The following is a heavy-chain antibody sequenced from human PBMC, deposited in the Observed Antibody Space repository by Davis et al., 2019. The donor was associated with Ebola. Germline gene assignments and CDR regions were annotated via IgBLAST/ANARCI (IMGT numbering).Heavy chain of an antibody. CDR3: ARALLATVAGTMYYFDY. Sequence: SVKVSCKASGGTFSSYAISWVRQAPGQGLEWMGGIIPIFGTANYAQKFQGRITITADESTSTAYMELSSLRSEDTAVYYCARALLATVAGTMYYFDYWGQGTLVTVSS. CDR2: IIPIFGTA. J-gene: IGHJ4*02. V-gene: IGHV1-69*13. CDR1: GGTFSSYA. D-gene: IGHD6-19*01.